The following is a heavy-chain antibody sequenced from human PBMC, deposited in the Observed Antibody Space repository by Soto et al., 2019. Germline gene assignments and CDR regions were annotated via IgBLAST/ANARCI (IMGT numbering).Heavy chain of an antibody. V-gene: IGHV3-11*01. Sequence: QVQLVQSGGVLVKPGGSLRLSCAASGFTFSDYYMTWIRQTPGRGLEWISTIGNGGTEVYYTDSVKGRFTISRDVAQNSLFLQLTSLSADVWAVYCCAVARRSGVCLGMHHLGQGTLFTVSS. CDR1: GFTFSDYY. CDR3: AVARRSGVCLGMHH. J-gene: IGHJ5*02. CDR2: IGNGGTEV. D-gene: IGHD2-21*02.